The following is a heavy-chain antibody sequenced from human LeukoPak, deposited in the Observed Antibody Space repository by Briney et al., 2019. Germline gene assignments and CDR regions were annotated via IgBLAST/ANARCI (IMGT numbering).Heavy chain of an antibody. V-gene: IGHV1-46*01. J-gene: IGHJ4*02. CDR1: GYTFTSYY. CDR2: INPSGGST. D-gene: IGHD1-26*01. Sequence: ASVKVSCKAPGYTFTSYYIHWVRQAPGQGLEWMGIINPSGGSTSYAQKFQDRVTMTRDTSTSTVYMELSSLRSEDTAVYYCARDHAPWGLVGATPDYWGQGTLVTVSS. CDR3: ARDHAPWGLVGATPDY.